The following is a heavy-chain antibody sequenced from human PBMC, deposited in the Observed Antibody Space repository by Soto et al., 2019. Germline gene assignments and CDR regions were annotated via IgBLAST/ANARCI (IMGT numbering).Heavy chain of an antibody. V-gene: IGHV4-59*01. CDR1: GASIRSYY. J-gene: IGHJ3*02. Sequence: SETLSLTCTVSGASIRSYYWSWIRQPPGKGLEWIGYIYYSGSTNYNPSLKSRVTISVDTSKNQFSLKLSPVTAADTAVYYCATRDILTGYRSPDAFDIWGQETMVTVSS. CDR3: ATRDILTGYRSPDAFDI. D-gene: IGHD3-9*01. CDR2: IYYSGST.